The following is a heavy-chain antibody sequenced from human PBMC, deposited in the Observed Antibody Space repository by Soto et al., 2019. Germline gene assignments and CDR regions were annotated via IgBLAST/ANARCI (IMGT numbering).Heavy chain of an antibody. J-gene: IGHJ4*02. CDR1: GGSISSGNYY. V-gene: IGHV4-30-4*01. D-gene: IGHD2-15*01. Sequence: QVQLQESGPGLVKPSQTLSLTCTVSGGSISSGNYYWSWIRQPPGKGLEWIGFISYSGSTYYSTSLKSRVTISVDTSKSQFSLNLSFVTAADTSVYYCATMGTPATGLCFFDSWGQGSLVTVSS. CDR2: ISYSGST. CDR3: ATMGTPATGLCFFDS.